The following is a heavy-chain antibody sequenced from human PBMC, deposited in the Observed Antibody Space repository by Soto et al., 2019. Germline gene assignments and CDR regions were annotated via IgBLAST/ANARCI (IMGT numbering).Heavy chain of an antibody. Sequence: QVQLVQSGAEVKKPGASVKVTCKASGYTFTSYGISWVRQAPVQGLEGMGWISAYNGNTNYAQKLQGRVTMTTDTSTSTAYMELRSLRSDDTAVYYCARDRGIAVAGTPPGYWGQGTLVTVSS. CDR2: ISAYNGNT. CDR1: GYTFTSYG. CDR3: ARDRGIAVAGTPPGY. J-gene: IGHJ4*02. D-gene: IGHD6-19*01. V-gene: IGHV1-18*01.